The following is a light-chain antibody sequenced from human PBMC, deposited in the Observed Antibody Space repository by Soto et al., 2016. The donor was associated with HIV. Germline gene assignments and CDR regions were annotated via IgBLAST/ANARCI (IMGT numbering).Light chain of an antibody. CDR1: QSLLHSDGKTY. CDR3: WQGSHFPPWT. Sequence: DIVMTQTPLSLSVTPGQLASISCKSSQSLLHSDGKTYLYWFQQRPGQSPRRLIYQVSNRDSGVPDRFSGSGSGTDFILKISRVEAEDVGVYYCWQGSHFPPWTFGQGPRWKS. CDR2: QVS. J-gene: IGKJ1*01. V-gene: IGKV2-30*02.